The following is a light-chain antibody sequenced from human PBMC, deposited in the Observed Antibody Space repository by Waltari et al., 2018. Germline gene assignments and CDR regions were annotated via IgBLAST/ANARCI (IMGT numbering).Light chain of an antibody. Sequence: DIQMTQSPSSLSASVGDRVTITCQASQDISNYSNWYQQKPGKAPKLLIYDPSNLETGVPSRFSGSGSGTDFTFTISSLQPEDIATYYCQQYDNLLPTFGGGTKVEIK. CDR1: QDISNY. V-gene: IGKV1-33*01. J-gene: IGKJ4*01. CDR3: QQYDNLLPT. CDR2: DPS.